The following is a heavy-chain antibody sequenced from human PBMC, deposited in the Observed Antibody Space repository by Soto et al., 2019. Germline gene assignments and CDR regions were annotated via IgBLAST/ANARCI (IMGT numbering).Heavy chain of an antibody. CDR1: GGSISGSY. V-gene: IGHV4-59*01. J-gene: IGHJ4*02. Sequence: SETLSLTCSVFGGSISGSYWSWIRQSPGKGLEWLGYVYYTGSTNYSPSLRSRVSISVDTSKNEFSLRLSSVTAADTAVYFCARSVAVPGAHIDYWGQGTQVTVSS. D-gene: IGHD6-19*01. CDR2: VYYTGST. CDR3: ARSVAVPGAHIDY.